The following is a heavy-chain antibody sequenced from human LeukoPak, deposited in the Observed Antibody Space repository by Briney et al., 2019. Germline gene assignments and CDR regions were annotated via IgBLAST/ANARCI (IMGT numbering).Heavy chain of an antibody. J-gene: IGHJ5*02. CDR2: IRYDGSNK. CDR1: GFTFSSYG. V-gene: IGHV3-30*02. Sequence: PGGSLRLSCAASGFTFSSYGMHWIRQAPGKALEWVAFIRYDGSNKYYADSVKGRFTISRDNSKNTLYLQMNSLRPEDTAVYYRAKGYWSGYSFDNWFDPWGQGTLVTLS. CDR3: AKGYWSGYSFDNWFDP. D-gene: IGHD3-3*01.